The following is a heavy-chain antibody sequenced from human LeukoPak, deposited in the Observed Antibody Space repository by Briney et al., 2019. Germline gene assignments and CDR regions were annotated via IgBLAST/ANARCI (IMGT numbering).Heavy chain of an antibody. Sequence: SDTLSLTCPVSGGSISSYYWSWIRQPPGKGLEWIGYIYSSGSTSYNPSLKSRVTISADTSKNQFSLKLSSVTAADTAVYYCARTDAVYDILTGYYPYYFDYWGQGTLVTVSS. D-gene: IGHD3-9*01. CDR3: ARTDAVYDILTGYYPYYFDY. CDR1: GGSISSYY. J-gene: IGHJ4*02. CDR2: IYSSGST. V-gene: IGHV4-59*08.